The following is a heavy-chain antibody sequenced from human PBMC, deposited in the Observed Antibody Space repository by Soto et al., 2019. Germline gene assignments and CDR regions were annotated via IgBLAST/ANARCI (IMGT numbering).Heavy chain of an antibody. J-gene: IGHJ6*02. CDR1: GFPFIIYG. V-gene: IGHV3-33*01. CDR2: IWYDGSNK. CDR3: ARTQPYAYSSGWYRLYYDYGMDV. D-gene: IGHD6-19*01. Sequence: GGSLRLSCAASGFPFIIYGMHLVRQSPGKGLEWVASIWYDGSNKYYADSVKGRFTISRDNSKNTLYLQMNSLRAEDTAVYYCARTQPYAYSSGWYRLYYDYGMDVSGQGTMVTIFS.